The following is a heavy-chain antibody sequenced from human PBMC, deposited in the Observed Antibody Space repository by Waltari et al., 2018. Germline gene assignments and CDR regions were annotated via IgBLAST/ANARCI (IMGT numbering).Heavy chain of an antibody. V-gene: IGHV3-7*04. J-gene: IGHJ4*02. Sequence: EVQLVAPGRGLVQPGGSLRLSCTASGFPFVHYWMSWVRQAPGKGLQWVAYIKEDGTEESYLDSLKGRFTISRDDAKNSLHLQMNSLRVEDTAIYYCARVSKGIHFDYWGQGTLVTVSS. CDR3: ARVSKGIHFDY. CDR2: IKEDGTEE. CDR1: GFPFVHYW.